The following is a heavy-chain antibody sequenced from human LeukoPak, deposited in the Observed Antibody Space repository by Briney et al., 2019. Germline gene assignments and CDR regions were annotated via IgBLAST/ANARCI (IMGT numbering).Heavy chain of an antibody. CDR2: INPSGGST. D-gene: IGHD3-3*02. J-gene: IGHJ4*02. V-gene: IGHV1-46*01. CDR3: ARHQFQGLSVAFEFDY. Sequence: ASVKVSCKASGYTFTSYYMHWVRQAPGQGLEWMGIINPSGGSTSYAQKFQGRVTMTRDTSTSTVYMELSSLRSEDTAVYYCARHQFQGLSVAFEFDYWGQGTLVTVSS. CDR1: GYTFTSYY.